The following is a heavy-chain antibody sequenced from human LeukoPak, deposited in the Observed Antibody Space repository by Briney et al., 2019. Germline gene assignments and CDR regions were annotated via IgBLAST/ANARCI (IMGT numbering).Heavy chain of an antibody. V-gene: IGHV1-69*05. Sequence: GSSVKVSCKASGGTFSSYAISWVRQAPGQGLEWMGGIIPIFGTASYAQKFQGRVTITTDESTSTAYMELSSLRSEDTAVYYCARGSSNMVRGVIIRSHYYYYMDVWGKGTTVTVSS. D-gene: IGHD3-10*01. J-gene: IGHJ6*03. CDR2: IIPIFGTA. CDR1: GGTFSSYA. CDR3: ARGSSNMVRGVIIRSHYYYYMDV.